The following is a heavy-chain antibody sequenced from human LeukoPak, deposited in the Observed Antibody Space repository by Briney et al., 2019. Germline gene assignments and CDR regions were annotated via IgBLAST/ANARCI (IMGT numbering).Heavy chain of an antibody. V-gene: IGHV3-30*03. Sequence: PGGSLRLSCAASGFTFSSYGMHWVRQAPGKGLEWVAVISYDGSNKYYADSVKGRFTISRDNSKNTLYLQMNSLRAEDTAVYYCVGGPLRYFDWSEGPFDYWGQGTLVTVSS. CDR1: GFTFSSYG. CDR2: ISYDGSNK. D-gene: IGHD3-9*01. CDR3: VGGPLRYFDWSEGPFDY. J-gene: IGHJ4*02.